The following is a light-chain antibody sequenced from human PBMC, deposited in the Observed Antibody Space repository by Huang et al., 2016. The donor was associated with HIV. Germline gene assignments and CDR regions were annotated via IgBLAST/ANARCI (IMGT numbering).Light chain of an antibody. CDR2: DAS. V-gene: IGKV1-33*01. CDR3: QHYDNLPLT. J-gene: IGKJ4*01. Sequence: DIQMTQSPSSLSASVGDRVTITFQASQDISNYLNWYQQKPGTARKLLIYDASNFETGVPSRFSGTGSGADFTFTISSLQPEDIATYYCQHYDNLPLTFGGGTKVEIK. CDR1: QDISNY.